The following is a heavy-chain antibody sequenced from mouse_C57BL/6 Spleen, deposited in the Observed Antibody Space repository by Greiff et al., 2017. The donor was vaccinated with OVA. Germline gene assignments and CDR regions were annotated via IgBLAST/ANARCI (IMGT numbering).Heavy chain of an antibody. V-gene: IGHV1-50*01. D-gene: IGHD1-1*01. CDR1: GYTFTSYW. CDR2: IDPSDSYT. CDR3: ARGSWYVDY. Sequence: VQLQQPGAELVKPGASVKLSCKASGYTFTSYWMQWVKQRPGQGLEWIGEIDPSDSYTNYNQKFKGKATLTVDTSSSTAYMQLSSLTSEDSAVYYCARGSWYVDYWGQGTTLTVSS. J-gene: IGHJ2*01.